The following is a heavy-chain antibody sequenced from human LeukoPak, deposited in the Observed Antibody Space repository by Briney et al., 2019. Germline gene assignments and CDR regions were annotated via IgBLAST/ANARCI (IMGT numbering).Heavy chain of an antibody. CDR1: GGTFSSYA. Sequence: ASVKVSCKASGGTFSSYAISWVRQAPGQGLEWMGGIIPIFGTANYAQKFQGRVTITADESTSTAYMGLSSLRSEDTAVYYCARDQPSITIFGVVSRPRSYYYGMDVWGQGTTVTVSS. J-gene: IGHJ6*02. CDR3: ARDQPSITIFGVVSRPRSYYYGMDV. D-gene: IGHD3-3*01. CDR2: IIPIFGTA. V-gene: IGHV1-69*13.